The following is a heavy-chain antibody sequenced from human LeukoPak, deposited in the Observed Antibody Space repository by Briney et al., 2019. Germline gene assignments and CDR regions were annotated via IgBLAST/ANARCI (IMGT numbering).Heavy chain of an antibody. CDR3: ARSGRVRRVVKDLFEY. V-gene: IGHV1-18*01. J-gene: IGHJ4*02. D-gene: IGHD3-10*01. CDR1: GYTFTDYD. CDR2: VSPYNGNT. Sequence: GASVKVSCKTSGYTFTDYDITWVRQAPGQGLEWMGRVSPYNGNTYYSQRFQDRVIITKDTSTGTAYMDLRDLRTDDTAMYYCARSGRVRRVVKDLFEYWGQGTLVAVSS.